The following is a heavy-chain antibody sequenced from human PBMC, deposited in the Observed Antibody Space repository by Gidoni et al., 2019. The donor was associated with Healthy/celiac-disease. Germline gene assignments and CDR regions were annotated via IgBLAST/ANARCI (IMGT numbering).Heavy chain of an antibody. V-gene: IGHV1-69*04. J-gene: IGHJ3*02. D-gene: IGHD6-25*01. CDR3: ARGITSPLSGDAFDI. CDR1: GGTFSSYA. CDR2: IIPSLGIA. Sequence: QVQLVQSGAAGKKPGSSVKVSCKASGGTFSSYAISWVRQAPGQGLEWMGRIIPSLGIANYAQKFQGRVTITADKSTSTAYMELSSLRSEDTAVYYCARGITSPLSGDAFDIWGQGTMVTVSS.